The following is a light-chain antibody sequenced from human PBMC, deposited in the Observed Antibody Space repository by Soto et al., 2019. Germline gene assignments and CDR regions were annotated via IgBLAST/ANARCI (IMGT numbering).Light chain of an antibody. CDR3: QSYDSSLSGSVV. CDR1: SSNIGAGYD. V-gene: IGLV1-40*01. CDR2: GNS. J-gene: IGLJ2*01. Sequence: QSVLTQPPSESGAPGQRVTISCTGSSSNIGAGYDVHWYQQLPGTAPKHLIYGNSNRPSGVPDRFSGSKSGTSASLAITGLQAEDEADYYCQSYDSSLSGSVVFGGGTKLTVL.